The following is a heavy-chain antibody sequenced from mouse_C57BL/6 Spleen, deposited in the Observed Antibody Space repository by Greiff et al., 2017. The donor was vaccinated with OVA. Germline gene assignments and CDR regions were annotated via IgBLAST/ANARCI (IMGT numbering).Heavy chain of an antibody. CDR3: ARRGVEYYGSSPSFDY. CDR1: GYTFNSYW. Sequence: QVQLQQPGAELVKPGASVKMSCKASGYTFNSYWITWVKQRPGQGLEWIGDIYPGSGSTNYNEKFKSKATLTVDTSSSTAYMQLSSLTSEDSAVYYCARRGVEYYGSSPSFDYWGQGTTLTVSS. CDR2: IYPGSGST. D-gene: IGHD1-1*01. J-gene: IGHJ2*01. V-gene: IGHV1-55*01.